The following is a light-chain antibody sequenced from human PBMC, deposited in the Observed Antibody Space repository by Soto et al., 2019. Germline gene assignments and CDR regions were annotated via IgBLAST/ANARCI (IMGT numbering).Light chain of an antibody. Sequence: IVLTQSPGTLSLSPGERATLSCRASQSVNNNYLAWFQQKPGQAPRLLVYGASSRATGIPDRFSGSGSGTDFTLTISILEPEDFEVYYCQQYAISPRTVGQGTDLEIK. CDR2: GAS. V-gene: IGKV3-20*01. CDR3: QQYAISPRT. CDR1: QSVNNNY. J-gene: IGKJ2*01.